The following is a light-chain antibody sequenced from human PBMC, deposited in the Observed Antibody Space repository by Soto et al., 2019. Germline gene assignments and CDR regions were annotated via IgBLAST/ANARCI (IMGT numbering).Light chain of an antibody. CDR1: QSISTW. J-gene: IGKJ4*01. Sequence: DMQMTQSPSTLSASVGDRVTITSRASQSISTWLAWYQQKPGKAPDLLISDVSTLQSGVPSRFSGSGSGTELTLTISGLQPDDYATYYCQQYHSYMLTFGGGTTVQIK. CDR3: QQYHSYMLT. V-gene: IGKV1-5*01. CDR2: DVS.